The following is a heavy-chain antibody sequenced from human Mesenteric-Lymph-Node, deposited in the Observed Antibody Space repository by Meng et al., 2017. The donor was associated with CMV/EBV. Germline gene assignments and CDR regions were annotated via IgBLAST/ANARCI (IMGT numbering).Heavy chain of an antibody. Sequence: GESLKISCAASGFRFSDFEMNWVRQAPGKGLEWVSFIDNSETIYYAESVKGRFTISRDNAQNSLYLQMNYLSAEDTAVYFCARQTYDYWSDYSIFFDLWGPGTLVTVSS. CDR3: ARQTYDYWSDYSIFFDL. D-gene: IGHD3-3*01. CDR1: GFRFSDFE. V-gene: IGHV3-69-1*02. J-gene: IGHJ4*02. CDR2: IDNSETI.